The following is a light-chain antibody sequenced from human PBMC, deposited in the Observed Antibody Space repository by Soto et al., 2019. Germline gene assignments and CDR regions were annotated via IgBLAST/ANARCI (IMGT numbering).Light chain of an antibody. CDR2: SNS. Sequence: QSVLTQPPSASGTPGQSVTISCSGSSSNIGSKSVNWYQQLPGAAPRLLIHSNSQRPSGVPDRFSGSKSGTSASLAISGLQSEDEADYYCAAWDDSPSGPVFGGGTKLTVL. CDR1: SSNIGSKS. J-gene: IGLJ3*02. V-gene: IGLV1-44*01. CDR3: AAWDDSPSGPV.